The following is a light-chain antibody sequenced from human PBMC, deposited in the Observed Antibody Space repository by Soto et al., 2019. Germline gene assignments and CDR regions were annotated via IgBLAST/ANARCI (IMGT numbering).Light chain of an antibody. CDR1: HSVTSY. CDR3: QLYGISPH. CDR2: DAS. J-gene: IGKJ5*01. Sequence: EIVLTQSPATLSFSPGERATLSCRASHSVTSYLAWYQQRPGQAPRLLIYDASYRATGIPARFSGSGSGTDFTLTINRLEPEDFAVYYCQLYGISPHFGQGTRLEI. V-gene: IGKV3-11*01.